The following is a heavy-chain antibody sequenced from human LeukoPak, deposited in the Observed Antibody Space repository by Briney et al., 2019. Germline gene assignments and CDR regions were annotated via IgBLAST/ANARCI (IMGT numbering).Heavy chain of an antibody. CDR1: GYTFTGYY. CDR3: ARDYYGSNWFDP. V-gene: IGHV1-2*06. D-gene: IGHD3-10*01. Sequence: ASVKVSCKASGYTFTGYYMHWVRQAPGQGLEWMGRINPNSGGTNYAQKFQGRVTMTRDTSISTAYMELSRLRSDDTAVYYCARDYYGSNWFDPWGKGTLVTASS. J-gene: IGHJ5*02. CDR2: INPNSGGT.